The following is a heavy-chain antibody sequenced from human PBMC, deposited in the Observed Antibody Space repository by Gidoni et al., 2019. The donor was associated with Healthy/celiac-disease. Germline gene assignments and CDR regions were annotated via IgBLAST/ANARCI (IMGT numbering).Heavy chain of an antibody. Sequence: QVQLQESGPGLVKPSQTLSLACTGSGGSISSGDYYWSWIRQPPGKGLEWIGYIYYSGSTYYNPSLKSRVTISVDTSKNQFSLKLSSVTAADTAVYYCARDPIAVAGTPDAFDIWGQGTMVTVSS. V-gene: IGHV4-30-4*01. J-gene: IGHJ3*02. CDR3: ARDPIAVAGTPDAFDI. CDR2: IYYSGST. D-gene: IGHD6-19*01. CDR1: GGSISSGDYY.